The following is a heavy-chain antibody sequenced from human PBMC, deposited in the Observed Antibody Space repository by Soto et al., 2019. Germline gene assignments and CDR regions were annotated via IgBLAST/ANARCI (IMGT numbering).Heavy chain of an antibody. CDR1: GGSVSSGSYY. V-gene: IGHV4-61*01. Sequence: SETLSLTCTVSGGSVSSGSYYWSWIRQPPGKGLEWIGYIYYSGSTNYNPSLKSRVTISVDTSKNQFSLKLSSVTAADTAVYYCARDNWNYFDYWGQGTRVTVSS. CDR3: ARDNWNYFDY. D-gene: IGHD1-1*01. J-gene: IGHJ4*02. CDR2: IYYSGST.